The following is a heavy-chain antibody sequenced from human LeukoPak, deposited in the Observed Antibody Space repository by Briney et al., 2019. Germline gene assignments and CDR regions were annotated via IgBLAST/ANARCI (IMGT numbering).Heavy chain of an antibody. V-gene: IGHV3-21*01. CDR1: GFTFSSYS. Sequence: PGGSLRLSCAASGFTFSSYSMHWVRQAPGKGLEWVSSISSNSSNKYYADSVKGRFTISRDNSKNTLYLQMNSLRAEDTAGYYCASYLDIAGRPFWFDHWGQGTLVIVSS. CDR3: ASYLDIAGRPFWFDH. D-gene: IGHD6-6*01. CDR2: ISSNSSNK. J-gene: IGHJ5*02.